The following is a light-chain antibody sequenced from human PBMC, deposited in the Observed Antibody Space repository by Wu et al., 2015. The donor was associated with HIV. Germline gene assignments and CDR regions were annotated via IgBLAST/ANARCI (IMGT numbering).Light chain of an antibody. V-gene: IGKV3D-20*02. J-gene: IGKJ5*01. CDR2: AAS. CDR1: QSVSSSY. Sequence: EIVLTQSPGTLSLSPGERATLSCRASQSVSSSYLAWYQQKPGQAPRLLIYAASQKATGIPSRFTGRGSGTDFTLTISNVEPEDFAVYYCQQHTNWPLTFGQGTRLEIK. CDR3: QQHTNWPLT.